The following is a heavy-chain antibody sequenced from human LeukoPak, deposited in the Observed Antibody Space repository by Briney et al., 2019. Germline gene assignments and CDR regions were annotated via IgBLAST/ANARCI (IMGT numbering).Heavy chain of an antibody. Sequence: SVKVSCKASGGTFSSYAISWARPAPGQGLEWMGGIIPIFGTANYAQKFQGRVTITADESTSTAYMELSSLRSEDTAVYYCAREPDTFDAFDIWGQGTMVTVSS. V-gene: IGHV1-69*13. D-gene: IGHD1-14*01. J-gene: IGHJ3*02. CDR3: AREPDTFDAFDI. CDR2: IIPIFGTA. CDR1: GGTFSSYA.